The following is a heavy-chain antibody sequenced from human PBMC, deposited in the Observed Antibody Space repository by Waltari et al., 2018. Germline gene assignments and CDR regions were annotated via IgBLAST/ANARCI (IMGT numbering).Heavy chain of an antibody. D-gene: IGHD2-2*01. V-gene: IGHV4-4*02. CDR3: AGDRAIGLFFDY. J-gene: IGHJ4*02. CDR1: GDSIRGNYW. CDR2: VHHSGKT. Sequence: QVQLQESGQGLVKPSGTLSLTCAVSGDSIRGNYWWSWVRQSPEQGLEWIGQVHHSGKTHYNPSLQSRVTISVDKPKNQFSLNLNSVTAADTAVYYCAGDRAIGLFFDYWGRGTLVTVSS.